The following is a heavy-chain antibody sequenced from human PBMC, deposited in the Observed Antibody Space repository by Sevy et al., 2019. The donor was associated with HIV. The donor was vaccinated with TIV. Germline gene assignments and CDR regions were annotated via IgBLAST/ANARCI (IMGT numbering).Heavy chain of an antibody. Sequence: GGSLRLSCAASGFTVSSNYMSWVRQAPGKGLEWVSIFYINGNTYYSDSVKGRFIISRDISQNTVFLHMNSLRAEDTAVYYCVREAFCSSATCYRPYWGQGTLVTVSS. V-gene: IGHV3-66*01. D-gene: IGHD2-2*01. CDR3: VREAFCSSATCYRPY. CDR2: FYINGNT. CDR1: GFTVSSNY. J-gene: IGHJ4*02.